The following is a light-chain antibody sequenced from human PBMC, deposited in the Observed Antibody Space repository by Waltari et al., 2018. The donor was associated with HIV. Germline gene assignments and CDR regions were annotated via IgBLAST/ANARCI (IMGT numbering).Light chain of an antibody. J-gene: IGLJ2*01. CDR2: DVD. CDR3: SSYTRSHTLV. Sequence: QSALTQPASVSGSPGQSITISCSGTSTDIDIYKFVSWYRQFPGKAPPLFISDVDSRPVGIPLRFSGSKSGSAASLTISGLQTDDEADYYCSSYTRSHTLVFGGGTKLTVL. V-gene: IGLV2-14*01. CDR1: STDIDIYKF.